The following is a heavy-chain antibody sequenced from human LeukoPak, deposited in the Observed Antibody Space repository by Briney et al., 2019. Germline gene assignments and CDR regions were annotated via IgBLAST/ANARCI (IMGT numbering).Heavy chain of an antibody. J-gene: IGHJ4*02. CDR2: INQDGSQK. Sequence: GGSLRLSCAVSGFTFSSYWMSWFRQAPGKGLEWVAIINQDGSQKFSVDSVKGRFTISRDNAKNSLSLQMNSLRVEDTAVYYCARDWFDGDYDRFDYWGQGTLVTVSS. CDR3: ARDWFDGDYDRFDY. D-gene: IGHD4-17*01. V-gene: IGHV3-7*03. CDR1: GFTFSSYW.